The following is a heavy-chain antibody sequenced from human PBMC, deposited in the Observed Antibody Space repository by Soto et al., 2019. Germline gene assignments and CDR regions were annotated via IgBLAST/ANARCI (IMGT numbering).Heavy chain of an antibody. CDR3: TKVTSGWFDP. CDR1: GGSISSSGFS. D-gene: IGHD2-21*02. CDR2: AYYSGNT. J-gene: IGHJ5*02. V-gene: IGHV4-39*01. Sequence: SETLSLTCTVPGGSISSSGFSRGWVRQPPGKGLEWIGCAYYSGNTYYNPSLKSRVTISVDTSGNQFSLRLNSVTSADTAVYYCTKVTSGWFDPWGQGTLVTVSS.